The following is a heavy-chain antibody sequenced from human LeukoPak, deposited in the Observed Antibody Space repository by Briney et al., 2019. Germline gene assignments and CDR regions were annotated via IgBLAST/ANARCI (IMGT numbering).Heavy chain of an antibody. Sequence: GGSLRLSCAASGFTFSSYAMHWVRQAPGKGLEWVAVISYDGSNKYYADSVKGRFTISRDNSKNTLYLQMNSLRAEDTAVYYCAKDRWYCSSTSCYASYYYYYMDVWGKGTTVTVSS. D-gene: IGHD2-2*01. CDR1: GFTFSSYA. V-gene: IGHV3-30-3*01. CDR3: AKDRWYCSSTSCYASYYYYYMDV. J-gene: IGHJ6*03. CDR2: ISYDGSNK.